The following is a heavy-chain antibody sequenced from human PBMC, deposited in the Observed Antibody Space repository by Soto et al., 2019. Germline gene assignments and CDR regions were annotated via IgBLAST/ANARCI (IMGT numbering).Heavy chain of an antibody. D-gene: IGHD2-2*01. J-gene: IGHJ5*02. CDR3: ARADGVGVVGP. CDR1: GYTFTSYA. Sequence: QVQLVQSGAEEKKPGASVKVSCKASGYTFTSYAMHWVRQAPGQRLDGMGWITAGNVNPKYSQKFQGRVTITRDTSASTAYMELSSLRSEDTAVYYCARADGVGVVGPWGQGTLVTVSS. V-gene: IGHV1-3*05. CDR2: ITAGNVNP.